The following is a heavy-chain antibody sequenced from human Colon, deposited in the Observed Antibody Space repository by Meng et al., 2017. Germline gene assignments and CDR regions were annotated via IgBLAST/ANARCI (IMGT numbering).Heavy chain of an antibody. CDR3: ARRGSGASWLDY. CDR1: GFTFSDYF. Sequence: QVQVVVSGGGLVKPGGSLRLSCAASGFTFSDYFMSWIRQAPGKGLEWVSSISGSGSTIYYADSVKGRFTISRDNAKNSLYLQMDSLRVEDTAIYHCARRGSGASWLDYWGQGTVVTVSS. V-gene: IGHV3-11*01. D-gene: IGHD2-2*01. CDR2: ISGSGSTI. J-gene: IGHJ4*02.